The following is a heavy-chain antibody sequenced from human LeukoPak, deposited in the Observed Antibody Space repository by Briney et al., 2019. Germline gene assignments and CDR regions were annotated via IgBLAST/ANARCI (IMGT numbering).Heavy chain of an antibody. V-gene: IGHV3-49*04. J-gene: IGHJ6*02. Sequence: GGPLTLPCTASGFTFGDYVMRWVRPAPGKGLEWVGFIVCKSYGGPQQYAPAVTGRFTMSRDHSKSIVYLQMHRVKTEYTAVYYCTIGPIQLWLYYGMDVWGQGTTVTVSS. CDR1: GFTFGDYV. D-gene: IGHD5-18*01. CDR3: TIGPIQLWLYYGMDV. CDR2: IVCKSYGGPQ.